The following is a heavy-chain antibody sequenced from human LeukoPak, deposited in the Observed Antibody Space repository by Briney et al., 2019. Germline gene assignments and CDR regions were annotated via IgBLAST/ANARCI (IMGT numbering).Heavy chain of an antibody. CDR1: GFTFSSYE. D-gene: IGHD3-22*01. V-gene: IGHV3-48*03. CDR3: ASLPITMIVKGY. J-gene: IGHJ4*02. Sequence: GGSLRLSCAASGFTFSSYEMNWVRQAPGKGLEWVSYISSSGSTIYYADPVKGRFTISRDNAKNSLYLQMNSLRAEDTAVYYCASLPITMIVKGYWGQGTLVTVSS. CDR2: ISSSGSTI.